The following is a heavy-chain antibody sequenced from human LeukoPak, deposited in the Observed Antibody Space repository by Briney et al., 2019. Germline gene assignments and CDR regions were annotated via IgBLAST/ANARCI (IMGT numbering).Heavy chain of an antibody. CDR2: IYHSGST. CDR3: ARVPIVGAIDY. D-gene: IGHD1-26*01. Sequence: SETLSLTCTVSGYSISSGYYWGWIRQPPGKGLEWIGSIYHSGSTNYNPSLKSRVTISVDTSKNQFSLKLSSVTAADTAVYYCARVPIVGAIDYWGQGTLVTVSS. CDR1: GYSISSGYY. V-gene: IGHV4-38-2*02. J-gene: IGHJ4*02.